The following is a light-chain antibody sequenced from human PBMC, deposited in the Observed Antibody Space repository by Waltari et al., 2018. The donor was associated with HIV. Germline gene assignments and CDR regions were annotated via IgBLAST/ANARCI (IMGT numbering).Light chain of an antibody. J-gene: IGKJ4*01. CDR3: QQYYSNLAIT. Sequence: DIVMTQSPDSLAVSLGERATINCKSSQSLLYSSNNKNYLAWYQQKPGQPPKLLIFWASTRESGVPDRFSGSGSGTDFTLTISSLQAEDVAVYYCQQYYSNLAITFGGGTKVEIK. CDR1: QSLLYSSNNKNY. V-gene: IGKV4-1*01. CDR2: WAS.